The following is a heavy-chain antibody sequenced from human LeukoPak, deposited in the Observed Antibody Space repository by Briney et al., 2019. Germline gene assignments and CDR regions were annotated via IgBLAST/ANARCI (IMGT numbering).Heavy chain of an antibody. V-gene: IGHV4-34*01. CDR1: GGSFSGYY. Sequence: SETLSLTCAVYGGSFSGYYWSWIRQPPGKGLEWIGEINHSGSTNYNPSLKSRVTISVDTSKNQFSLKLSSVTAADTAVYYCARAHVDIMATIGSKNYYDYWGQGTLVTVSS. D-gene: IGHD5-12*01. J-gene: IGHJ4*02. CDR3: ARAHVDIMATIGSKNYYDY. CDR2: INHSGST.